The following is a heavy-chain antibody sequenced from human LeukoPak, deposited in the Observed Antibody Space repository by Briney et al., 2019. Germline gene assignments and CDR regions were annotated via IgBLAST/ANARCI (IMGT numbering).Heavy chain of an antibody. CDR2: INPSGGST. D-gene: IGHD4-11*01. J-gene: IGHJ4*02. Sequence: GASVKVSCKASGYTFTTYYMHWVRRAPGQGLEWMGIINPSGGSTTYAQKFQGRVTMTRDTSTSTVYMELSSLRSEDTAVFFCARAFTVRSRIDYWGQGTLVTVSS. V-gene: IGHV1-46*01. CDR3: ARAFTVRSRIDY. CDR1: GYTFTTYY.